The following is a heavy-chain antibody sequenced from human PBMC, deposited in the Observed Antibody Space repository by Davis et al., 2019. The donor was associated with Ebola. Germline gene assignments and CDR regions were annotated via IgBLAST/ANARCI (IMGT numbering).Heavy chain of an antibody. D-gene: IGHD6-25*01. CDR1: GCSFSHSS. Sequence: SETLSLTCAVYGCSFSHSSFPWIRQPPGKGLQWIGDINPRGNTTYDAPLISRATISLDTSQNQFSLNLSSVTAADTALYYCARVFLTRSGQVVDSWGQGSLVTVSS. J-gene: IGHJ4*02. CDR2: INPRGNT. V-gene: IGHV4-34*01. CDR3: ARVFLTRSGQVVDS.